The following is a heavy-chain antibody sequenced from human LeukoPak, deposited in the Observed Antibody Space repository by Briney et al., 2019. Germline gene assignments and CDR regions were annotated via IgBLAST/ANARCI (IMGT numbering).Heavy chain of an antibody. D-gene: IGHD3-3*01. J-gene: IGHJ4*02. Sequence: GGSLRLSCEDSGFTFRSYEMNWVRQAPGKGLEWVAYLSSSGSAFSYADSVKGRFTIARDNAKNSVYLEMNSLRADDTAVYYCARSARLMKGVVEVTALDDWGQGTLVTVSS. CDR2: LSSSGSAF. CDR3: ARSARLMKGVVEVTALDD. V-gene: IGHV3-48*03. CDR1: GFTFRSYE.